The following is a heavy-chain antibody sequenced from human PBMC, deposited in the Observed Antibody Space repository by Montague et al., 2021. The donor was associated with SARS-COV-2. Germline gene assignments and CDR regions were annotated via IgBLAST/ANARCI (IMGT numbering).Heavy chain of an antibody. J-gene: IGHJ4*02. D-gene: IGHD3-16*01. CDR2: IFHTGTS. CDR3: AQVNRRLGGVSFDS. V-gene: IGHV4-61*05. CDR1: GDPIIYIKTSY. Sequence: SETLSLTCTVSGDPIIYIKTSYWDWIRLPPGKGLEWIGYIFHTGTSNXQASLKSRDTMSVDPSKTQFSLKFTTVTAADSAVYFCAQVNRRLGGVSFDSWGQGALVTVSS.